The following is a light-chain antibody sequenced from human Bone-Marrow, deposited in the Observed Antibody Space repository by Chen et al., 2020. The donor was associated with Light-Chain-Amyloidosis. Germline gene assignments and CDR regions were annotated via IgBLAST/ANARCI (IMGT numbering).Light chain of an antibody. CDR1: NIRSTS. Sequence: YVLTQPSSLSVAPGQTAANARGGNNIRSTSVLWYQQTQGQAPLLVVYDDSARPSCIPARWSGSNSGNTATLTISRVVAGDEAAYYCQVWDRSSDRPVFGGGTKLTVL. V-gene: IGLV3-21*02. CDR3: QVWDRSSDRPV. J-gene: IGLJ3*02. CDR2: DDS.